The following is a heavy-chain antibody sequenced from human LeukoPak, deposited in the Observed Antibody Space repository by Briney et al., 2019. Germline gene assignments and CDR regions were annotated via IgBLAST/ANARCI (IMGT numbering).Heavy chain of an antibody. J-gene: IGHJ4*02. V-gene: IGHV1-18*01. CDR3: ASARAGYFDWLLNY. CDR1: GYTFTSYG. D-gene: IGHD3-9*01. Sequence: ASVKVSCKASGYTFTSYGISWVRQAPGQGLEWMGWISAYNGNTNHAQKLQGRVTMTPDTSTSTAYMVLRSLRSDDTAVYYCASARAGYFDWLLNYWGQGTLVTVSS. CDR2: ISAYNGNT.